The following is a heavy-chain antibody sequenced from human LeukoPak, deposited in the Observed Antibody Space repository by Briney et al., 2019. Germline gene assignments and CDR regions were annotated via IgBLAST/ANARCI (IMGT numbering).Heavy chain of an antibody. CDR2: INPGVSTT. CDR1: GYIFTSYQ. D-gene: IGHD3-3*01. V-gene: IGHV1-46*01. J-gene: IGHJ4*02. Sequence: ASVTVSCKASGYIFTSYQMQWVRQAPGQGVEWVGIINPGVSTTSYAQKFQGRGTMTRDTSTSTVYMELSSLRSEDTAVYYCARGDDFWSSDYWGQGTLVTVSS. CDR3: ARGDDFWSSDY.